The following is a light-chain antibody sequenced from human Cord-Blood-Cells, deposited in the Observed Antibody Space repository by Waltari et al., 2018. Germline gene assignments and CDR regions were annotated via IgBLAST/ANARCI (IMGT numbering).Light chain of an antibody. V-gene: IGKV3-11*01. Sequence: EIVLTQSPATLSFSPGQRATLSSRASQSVSSYLAWYQQKPGKAPRLLIYDASNRATGIPARFSGSGSGTDFTLTISSLEPEDFAVYYCQQRSNWPPGYSFGQGTKLEIK. J-gene: IGKJ2*03. CDR2: DAS. CDR1: QSVSSY. CDR3: QQRSNWPPGYS.